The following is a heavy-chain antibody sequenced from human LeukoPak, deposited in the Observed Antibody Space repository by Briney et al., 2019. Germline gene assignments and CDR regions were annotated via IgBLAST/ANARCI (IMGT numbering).Heavy chain of an antibody. D-gene: IGHD3-16*02. Sequence: PSETLSLTCTVSGGAISSGGYYWSWIRQHPEKGPEWIGHMFYSGGTYYNPSLKSRVSMSVDTSQNHFSLKLTSVTAADTAVYYCARGDPLRYWGQGIQVTVSS. CDR3: ARGDPLRY. V-gene: IGHV4-31*03. CDR2: MFYSGGT. CDR1: GGAISSGGYY. J-gene: IGHJ4*02.